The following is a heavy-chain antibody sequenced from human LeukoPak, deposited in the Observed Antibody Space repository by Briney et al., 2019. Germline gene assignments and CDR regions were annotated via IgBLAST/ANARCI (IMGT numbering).Heavy chain of an antibody. CDR3: ARFLIVGATGAFDY. J-gene: IGHJ4*02. CDR2: IYYSGST. D-gene: IGHD1-26*01. Sequence: NTSETLSLTCTVSGGSISSYYWSWIRQPPGKGLEWIGYIYYSGSTNYNPSLKSRVTISVDTSKNQFSLKLSSVTAADTAVYYCARFLIVGATGAFDYWGQGTLVTVSS. V-gene: IGHV4-59*08. CDR1: GGSISSYY.